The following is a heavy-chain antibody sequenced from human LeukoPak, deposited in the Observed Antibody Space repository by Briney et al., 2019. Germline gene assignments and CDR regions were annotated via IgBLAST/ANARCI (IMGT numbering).Heavy chain of an antibody. CDR3: ARLPGIAVWNNWFDP. D-gene: IGHD6-19*01. CDR1: GYTFTGYY. CDR2: INPKSGGA. J-gene: IGHJ5*02. Sequence: ASVKVSCKASGYTFTGYYIHWVRQAPGQGLEWMGWINPKSGGANYAQKFQGRVTMTRDTSISTAYMELSRLRSVDTAVYYCARLPGIAVWNNWFDPWGQGTLVTVSS. V-gene: IGHV1-2*02.